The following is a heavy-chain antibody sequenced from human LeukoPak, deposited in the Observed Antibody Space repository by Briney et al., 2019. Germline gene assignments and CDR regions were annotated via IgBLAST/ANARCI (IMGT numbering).Heavy chain of an antibody. D-gene: IGHD4-17*01. Sequence: GESLRLSCAASGFTFSSYAMHWVRQTPGKGLEWVAVISYDGSNKYYADSVKGRFTISRDNSKNTLYLQMNSLRAEDTAVYYCPRETYSVYGDYLYYFDYWGQGTLVTVSS. V-gene: IGHV3-30-3*01. CDR3: PRETYSVYGDYLYYFDY. CDR2: ISYDGSNK. J-gene: IGHJ4*02. CDR1: GFTFSSYA.